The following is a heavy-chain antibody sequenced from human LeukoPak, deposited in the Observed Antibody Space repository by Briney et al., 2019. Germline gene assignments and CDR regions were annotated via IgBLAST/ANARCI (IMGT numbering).Heavy chain of an antibody. J-gene: IGHJ4*02. CDR2: IYYTGST. CDR3: AGMRITTPTVRTLDY. V-gene: IGHV4-59*01. CDR1: GGSMSTYY. Sequence: PSETLSLTCIVSGGSMSTYYWTWIRQPPGKGLEWIGFIYYTGSTNYNPSLKSRVTISVDTSKNQFSLKLSSVTAADTAVYYCAGMRITTPTVRTLDYWGQGTLVTVSS. D-gene: IGHD1-14*01.